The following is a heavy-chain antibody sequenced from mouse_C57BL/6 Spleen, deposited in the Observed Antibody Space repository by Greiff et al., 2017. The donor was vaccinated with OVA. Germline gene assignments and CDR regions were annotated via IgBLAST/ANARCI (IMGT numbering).Heavy chain of an antibody. V-gene: IGHV1-80*01. CDR1: GYAFSSYW. J-gene: IGHJ2*01. Sequence: LVESGAELVKPGASVKISCKASGYAFSSYWMNWVKQRPGKGLEWIGQIYPGDGDTNYNGKFKGKATLTVDKSSSTAYMQLSSLTSEDSAVYFCARKGTTVVANFDYWGQGTTLTVSS. CDR2: IYPGDGDT. D-gene: IGHD1-1*01. CDR3: ARKGTTVVANFDY.